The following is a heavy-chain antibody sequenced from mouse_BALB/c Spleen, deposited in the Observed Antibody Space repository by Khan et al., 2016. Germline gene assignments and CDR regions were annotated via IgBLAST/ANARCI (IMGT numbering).Heavy chain of an antibody. V-gene: IGHV3-2*02. CDR3: TRSPTATRYFDV. D-gene: IGHD1-2*01. J-gene: IGHJ1*01. CDR1: GYSITSDYA. Sequence: EVQLQESGPGLVKPSQSLSLTCTVTGYSITSDYAWNWIRQFPGNKLEWMGYIRYSGSTPYNPSLQSRISITRDTSKNPFFLQLYSVTTEDTATYNCTRSPTATRYFDVWGAGTTVTVSS. CDR2: IRYSGST.